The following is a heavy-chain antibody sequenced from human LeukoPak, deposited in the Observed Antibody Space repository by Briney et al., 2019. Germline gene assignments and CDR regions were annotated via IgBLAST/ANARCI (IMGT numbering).Heavy chain of an antibody. J-gene: IGHJ4*02. D-gene: IGHD3-3*01. CDR3: AREGVTIFGVVIHTSFDY. V-gene: IGHV1-18*01. CDR1: GYTFSSYG. Sequence: ASVKVSCKASGYTFSSYGISWVRQAPGQGPEWMGWISTYNGNTNYAQKLQGRVTMTTDTSTSTAYMELRSLRSDDTAVYYCAREGVTIFGVVIHTSFDYWGQGTLVTVSS. CDR2: ISTYNGNT.